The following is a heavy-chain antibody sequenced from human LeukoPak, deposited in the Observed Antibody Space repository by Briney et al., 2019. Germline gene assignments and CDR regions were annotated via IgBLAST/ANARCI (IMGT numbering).Heavy chain of an antibody. CDR3: ARDRGNYVRWWFDP. D-gene: IGHD1-26*01. J-gene: IGHJ5*02. CDR1: IASVSTDAYS. Sequence: SETLSLTCTVSIASVSTDAYSWNWIRQPPGRGLEWIGSIYYSGSTNYNPSLTSRVTISVDTSKNQFSLKLSSVTAADTAVYYCARDRGNYVRWWFDPWGQGTLVTVSS. V-gene: IGHV4-61*08. CDR2: IYYSGST.